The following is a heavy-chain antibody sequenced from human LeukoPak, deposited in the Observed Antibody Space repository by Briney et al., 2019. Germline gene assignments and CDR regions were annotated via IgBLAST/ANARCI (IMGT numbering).Heavy chain of an antibody. CDR2: ISWNSGSI. CDR1: GFTFDDYA. CDR3: AKAVDGSGWPLDY. J-gene: IGHJ4*02. D-gene: IGHD6-19*01. V-gene: IGHV3-9*03. Sequence: SLKISCAASGFTFDDYAMHWVRQAPGKGLEWVSGISWNSGSIGYADSVKGRFTISRDNAKNSLYLQMNSLRAEDMALYYCAKAVDGSGWPLDYWGQGTLVTVSS.